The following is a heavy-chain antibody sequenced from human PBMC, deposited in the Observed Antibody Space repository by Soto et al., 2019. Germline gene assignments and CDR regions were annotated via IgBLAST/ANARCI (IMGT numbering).Heavy chain of an antibody. CDR2: ISAYNGNT. J-gene: IGHJ4*02. CDR3: ARVRLTTVTREWMHFDY. V-gene: IGHV1-18*01. CDR1: GNTFTSYG. D-gene: IGHD4-17*01. Sequence: QVQLVQSGAEVKKPGASVKVSCKASGNTFTSYGISWVRQAPGQGLEWMGWISAYNGNTNYAQKLQGRVTMTTDTSTSTAYMELRSLRSDDTAVYYCARVRLTTVTREWMHFDYWGQGTLVTVSS.